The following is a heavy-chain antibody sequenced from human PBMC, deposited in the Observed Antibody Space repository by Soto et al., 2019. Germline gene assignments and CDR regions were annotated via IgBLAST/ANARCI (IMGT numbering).Heavy chain of an antibody. J-gene: IGHJ4*02. CDR3: ASWYTSITSIVRAEIDY. CDR1: GFTFASYT. V-gene: IGHV3-21*01. Sequence: EVQLVESGGGLVKPGGSLRLSCTASGFTFASYTMNWVRQAPGKGLEWVSSISSTSSFIYYAGSVRGRFTISRDNGKNSLHLQMNSLRAEDTAVYYCASWYTSITSIVRAEIDYWRQGTLVAVSS. D-gene: IGHD2-2*02. CDR2: ISSTSSFI.